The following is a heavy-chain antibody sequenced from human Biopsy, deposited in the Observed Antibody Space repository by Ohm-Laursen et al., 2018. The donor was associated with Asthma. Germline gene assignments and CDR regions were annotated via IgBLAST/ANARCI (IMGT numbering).Heavy chain of an antibody. CDR3: VRGSSSWHHGPFHYYYGLDV. D-gene: IGHD6-13*01. J-gene: IGHJ6*02. V-gene: IGHV4-39*01. CDR2: IYYSGTT. CDR1: SGSGGYMRSGNYY. Sequence: GTPSLTCSLSSGSGGYMRSGNYYWGWIRQPPGKGLEWIGSIYYSGTTYYNPSLESRVTVSADTSKNQFSLKLTSVTAADTAVYYCVRGSSSWHHGPFHYYYGLDVWGQGTTATVSS.